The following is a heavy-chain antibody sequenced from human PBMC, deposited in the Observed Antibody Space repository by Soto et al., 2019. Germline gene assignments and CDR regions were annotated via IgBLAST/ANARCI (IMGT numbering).Heavy chain of an antibody. CDR2: ISSSSSYI. CDR3: ARDPGRSGGGRMFSWDI. D-gene: IGHD2-15*01. Sequence: PGGSLRLSCAASGFTFSSYSMNWVRQAPGKGLEWVSSISSSSSYIYYADSVKGRFTISRDNAKNSLYLQMNSLRAEDTAVYYCARDPGRSGGGRMFSWDIWGQGTMVTVSS. J-gene: IGHJ3*02. CDR1: GFTFSSYS. V-gene: IGHV3-21*01.